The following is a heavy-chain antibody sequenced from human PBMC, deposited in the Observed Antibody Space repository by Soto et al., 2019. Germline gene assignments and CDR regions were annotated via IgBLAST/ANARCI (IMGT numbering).Heavy chain of an antibody. Sequence: SETLSLTSELCAHPMSIGDYSACTRHTPGKGLEWIGNIYHSGNTYYNPSLKSRVTMSVDTSKNQFSLKVTSVSAADAAVYYCARGAREMATIIKWFDAWGQGTPVTVSA. J-gene: IGHJ5*02. CDR2: IYHSGNT. CDR1: AHPMSIGDY. V-gene: IGHV4-38-2*01. CDR3: ARGAREMATIIKWFDA. D-gene: IGHD5-12*01.